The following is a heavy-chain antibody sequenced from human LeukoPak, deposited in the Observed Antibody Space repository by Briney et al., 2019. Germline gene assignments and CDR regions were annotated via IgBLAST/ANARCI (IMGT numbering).Heavy chain of an antibody. Sequence: PGRSLRLSCAASGFTFSSYGMHWVRQAPGKGLEWVAVIWYDGSNKYYADSVKGRFTISRDNSKNTLYLQMNSLRAEDTAVYYCARVTGGYYFDYWGQGTLVTVSS. CDR3: ARVTGGYYFDY. D-gene: IGHD1-26*01. CDR1: GFTFSSYG. CDR2: IWYDGSNK. J-gene: IGHJ4*02. V-gene: IGHV3-33*01.